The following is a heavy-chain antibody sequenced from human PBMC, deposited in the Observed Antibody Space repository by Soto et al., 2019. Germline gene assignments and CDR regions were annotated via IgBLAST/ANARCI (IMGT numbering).Heavy chain of an antibody. CDR1: GFTFSSYG. V-gene: IGHV3-33*01. J-gene: IGHJ6*02. D-gene: IGHD2-2*01. Sequence: QVQLVESGGGVVQPGRSLRLSCAASGFTFSSYGMHWVRQAPGKGLEWVAVIWYDGSNKYYADSVKGRFTISRDNSKNRLYLQRNSLRAEDTAVYYCSRDIWAQFGHIVVVPAAIPTPSTNYYYYGMDVWGQGTTVTVSS. CDR2: IWYDGSNK. CDR3: SRDIWAQFGHIVVVPAAIPTPSTNYYYYGMDV.